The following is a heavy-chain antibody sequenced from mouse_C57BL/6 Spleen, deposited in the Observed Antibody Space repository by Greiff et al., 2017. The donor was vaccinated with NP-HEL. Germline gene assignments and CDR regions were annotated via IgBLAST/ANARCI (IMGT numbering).Heavy chain of an antibody. CDR3: ARRLYYDYDYAMDY. CDR1: GYTFTDYN. D-gene: IGHD2-4*01. J-gene: IGHJ4*01. CDR2: TNPNNGGT. Sequence: EVQLQESGPELVKPGASVKMSCKASGYTFTDYNMHWVKQSHGKSLEWIGYTNPNNGGTSYNQKFKGKATLTVNKSSSTAYMELRSLTSEDSAVYYCARRLYYDYDYAMDYWGQGTSVTVSS. V-gene: IGHV1-22*01.